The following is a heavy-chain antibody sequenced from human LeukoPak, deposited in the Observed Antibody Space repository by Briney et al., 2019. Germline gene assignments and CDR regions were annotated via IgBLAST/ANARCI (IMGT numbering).Heavy chain of an antibody. V-gene: IGHV4-59*01. CDR2: ISYSGNT. D-gene: IGHD3-22*01. CDR3: ASLADWYYYDSSDYALGAFDI. J-gene: IGHJ3*02. Sequence: SETLSLTCTVSGGSISSYYWSWVRQPPGKGVKWIGYISYSGNTNYNPSLKSRVTISVDTSKNQFSLKLSSVTAAGTAVYYCASLADWYYYDSSDYALGAFDIWGHGTMVTVSS. CDR1: GGSISSYY.